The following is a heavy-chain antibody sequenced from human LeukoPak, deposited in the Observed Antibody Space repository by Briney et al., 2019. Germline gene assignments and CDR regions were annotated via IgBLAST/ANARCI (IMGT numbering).Heavy chain of an antibody. D-gene: IGHD1-26*01. CDR1: GFVFDDYT. CDR3: AKEVSGGSYYEWVDY. J-gene: IGHJ4*02. V-gene: IGHV3-43*01. CDR2: ISWDGIMS. Sequence: GGSLRLSCAASGFVFDDYTMHWVGQVPGKGLEWVSLISWDGIMSYYADSVKGRFTFSRDNSKNSLFLQMKSLRGEDSGLYYCAKEVSGGSYYEWVDYWGQGTLVTVSS.